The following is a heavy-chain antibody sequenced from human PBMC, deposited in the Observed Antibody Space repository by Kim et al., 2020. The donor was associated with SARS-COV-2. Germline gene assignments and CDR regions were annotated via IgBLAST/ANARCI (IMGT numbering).Heavy chain of an antibody. Sequence: GESLKISCKGSGYSFTSYWIGWVRQMPGKGLEWMGIIYPGDSDTRYSPSFQGQFTISADKSISTAYLQWSSLKASDTAMYYCARQHFVGATDVGEYYWGQGTLVTVSS. D-gene: IGHD1-26*01. CDR2: IYPGDSDT. J-gene: IGHJ4*02. CDR3: ARQHFVGATDVGEYY. CDR1: GYSFTSYW. V-gene: IGHV5-51*01.